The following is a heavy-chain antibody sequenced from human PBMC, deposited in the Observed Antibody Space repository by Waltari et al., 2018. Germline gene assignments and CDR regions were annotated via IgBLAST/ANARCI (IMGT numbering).Heavy chain of an antibody. CDR3: ARGHNYYGSGNFYYYYYYMDV. Sequence: QVQIQQWGAGLLKPSETLSLTCGVSGGSLSGYYWTWIRQSPGKGLGWIGEINARRNTNTPPALKSLITISLDTSKNQFSLKLTAVTAADTAIYYCARGHNYYGSGNFYYYYYYMDVWGTGTAVTVSS. V-gene: IGHV4-34*01. CDR2: INARRNT. D-gene: IGHD3-10*01. J-gene: IGHJ6*03. CDR1: GGSLSGYY.